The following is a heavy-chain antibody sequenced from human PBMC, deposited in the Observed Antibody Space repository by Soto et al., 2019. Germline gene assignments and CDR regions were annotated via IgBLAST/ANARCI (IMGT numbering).Heavy chain of an antibody. CDR1: GFTFSSYG. Sequence: PGGSLRLSCAASGFTFSSYGMHWVRQAPGKGLEWVAVISYDGSNKYYVDSVKGRFTISRDNSKNTLYLQMNSLRAEDTAVYYCAKGPDGATTGYFDLWGRGTLVTRLL. V-gene: IGHV3-30*18. D-gene: IGHD1-26*01. CDR2: ISYDGSNK. CDR3: AKGPDGATTGYFDL. J-gene: IGHJ2*01.